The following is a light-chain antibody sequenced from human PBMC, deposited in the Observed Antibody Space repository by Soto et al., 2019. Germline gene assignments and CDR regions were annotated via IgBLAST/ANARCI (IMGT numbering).Light chain of an antibody. V-gene: IGLV3-1*01. J-gene: IGLJ2*01. Sequence: SYELTQPPSVSVSPGQTASITCSGDKLGDKYGSWYQQKPGQPPVLVIYQDNKRPSGIPERFSGSNSGNTATLTISGTQAMDEADYYCQAWDSSIVVFGGGTKLTVL. CDR1: KLGDKY. CDR2: QDN. CDR3: QAWDSSIVV.